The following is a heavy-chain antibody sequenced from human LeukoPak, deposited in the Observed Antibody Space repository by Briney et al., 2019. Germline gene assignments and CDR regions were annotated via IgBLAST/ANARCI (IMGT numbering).Heavy chain of an antibody. CDR1: GFTFSDYY. CDR3: AREANYGDYIVDY. Sequence: GGSLRLSCAASGFTFSDYYMSWIRQAPGKGLEWVSYISSSGSTIYYADSVKGRFTISRDNAKNSLYLQMNSLRAEDTAVYYCAREANYGDYIVDYWGQGTLVTVSS. D-gene: IGHD4-17*01. V-gene: IGHV3-11*04. CDR2: ISSSGSTI. J-gene: IGHJ4*02.